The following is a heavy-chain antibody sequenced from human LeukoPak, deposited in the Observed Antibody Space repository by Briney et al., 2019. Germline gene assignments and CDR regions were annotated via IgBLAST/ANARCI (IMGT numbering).Heavy chain of an antibody. CDR1: GYTFTTYD. CDR2: MNPNSGNT. V-gene: IGHV1-8*01. J-gene: IGHJ4*02. Sequence: VKVSCKASGYTFTTYDINWVRQATGQGLEWMGWMNPNSGNTGYAQKFQGRVTMTRNTSISTAFMELSGLRSEDTAVYFCARRNTAMVAGLDYWGQGSLVTVSS. CDR3: ARRNTAMVAGLDY. D-gene: IGHD5-18*01.